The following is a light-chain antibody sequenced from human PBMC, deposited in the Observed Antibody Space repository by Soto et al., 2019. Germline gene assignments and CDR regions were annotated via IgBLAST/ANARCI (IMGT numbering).Light chain of an antibody. CDR1: STDVGSYNL. V-gene: IGLV2-23*01. Sequence: QSALTQPASMSGSPGQSITISCTGTSTDVGSYNLVSWYQQHPGKAPKLIIYEGSKRPSGVSNRFSGSKSGNRASLTISGLQAEDEADYYCCSYAGSSTFYVFGTGTKLTVL. J-gene: IGLJ1*01. CDR3: CSYAGSSTFYV. CDR2: EGS.